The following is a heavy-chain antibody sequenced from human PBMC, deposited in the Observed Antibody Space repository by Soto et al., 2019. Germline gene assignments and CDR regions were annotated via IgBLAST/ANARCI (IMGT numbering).Heavy chain of an antibody. Sequence: SETLSLTCAVYGGSFSGYYWSWIRQPPGKGLEWIGEINHSGSTNYNPSLKSRVTISVDTSKNQFSLKLSSVTAADTAVYYCARGSGDDYGDNFDYWGQGTLVTVSS. CDR3: ARGSGDDYGDNFDY. CDR1: GGSFSGYY. D-gene: IGHD4-17*01. CDR2: INHSGST. J-gene: IGHJ4*02. V-gene: IGHV4-34*01.